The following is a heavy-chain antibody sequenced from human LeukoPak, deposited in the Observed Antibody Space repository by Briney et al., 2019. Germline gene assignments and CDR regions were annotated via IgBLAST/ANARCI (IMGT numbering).Heavy chain of an antibody. Sequence: SVKVSGKASGGTFTSYAISWVGQAPGQGLEGRGGIIPIFGTANYAQKFRGRVTITADKSTRTAYMELSSLRSEDTAVYYCARDNDSRDPPHFDYWGQGTLVTVSS. CDR2: IIPIFGTA. CDR3: ARDNDSRDPPHFDY. V-gene: IGHV1-69*06. J-gene: IGHJ4*02. CDR1: GGTFTSYA. D-gene: IGHD3-16*01.